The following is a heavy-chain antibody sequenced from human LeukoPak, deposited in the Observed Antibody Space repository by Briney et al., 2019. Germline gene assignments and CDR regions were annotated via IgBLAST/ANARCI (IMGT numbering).Heavy chain of an antibody. CDR3: ARDTGSDLLFDY. Sequence: SETLSLTCTVSGGSIGSYYWSWIRQPPGKGLEWMGYIDYSGSTNYNPSPKSRVPISVDTSKNQFSLTLSSVTAADTAVDYCARDTGSDLLFDYWGQGTLVTVSS. D-gene: IGHD1-26*01. CDR1: GGSIGSYY. CDR2: IDYSGST. J-gene: IGHJ4*02. V-gene: IGHV4-59*01.